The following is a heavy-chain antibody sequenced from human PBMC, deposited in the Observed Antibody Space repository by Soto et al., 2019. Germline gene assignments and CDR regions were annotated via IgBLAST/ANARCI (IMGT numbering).Heavy chain of an antibody. CDR1: GYTFTSYA. CDR2: INAGNGNT. V-gene: IGHV1-3*01. CDR3: ARVGYYYDSSGYYSPDY. D-gene: IGHD3-22*01. J-gene: IGHJ4*02. Sequence: ASVKVSCKASGYTFTSYAMHWVRQAPGQRLEWMGWINAGNGNTKYSQKFQGRVTITRDTSASTAYMELSSLRSEDTAVYYCARVGYYYDSSGYYSPDYWGQGTLVTDS.